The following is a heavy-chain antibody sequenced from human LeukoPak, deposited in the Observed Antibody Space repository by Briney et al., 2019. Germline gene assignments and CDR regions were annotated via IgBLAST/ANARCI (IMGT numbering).Heavy chain of an antibody. J-gene: IGHJ4*02. V-gene: IGHV1-2*02. CDR2: VNPNTGGT. CDR1: GYTFTGYY. Sequence: ASVKVSCKASGYTFTGYYINWVRQAPGQAPEWVGWVNPNTGGTRYAQKFQGRVTMTRDTSITTAFMELRGLTFDDTAVFYCVREAGPLDWDQGTLVTVSS. CDR3: VREAGPLD.